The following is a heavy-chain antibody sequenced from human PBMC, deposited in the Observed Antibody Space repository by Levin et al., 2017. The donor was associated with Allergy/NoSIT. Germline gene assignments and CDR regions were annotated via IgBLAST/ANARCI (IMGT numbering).Heavy chain of an antibody. CDR3: ARATNHYYGRGFDY. J-gene: IGHJ4*02. Sequence: SGPSLVKPTQTLTLTCTFSGFSLTTSGMCVSWIRQPPGNALEWLARIDWDDDKYYSTSLKTRLTISRDTSKNQVVLTMTSMDPVDTATYYCARATNHYYGRGFDYWGQGTPVTVSS. CDR1: GFSLTTSGMC. D-gene: IGHD3-10*01. CDR2: IDWDDDK. V-gene: IGHV2-70*11.